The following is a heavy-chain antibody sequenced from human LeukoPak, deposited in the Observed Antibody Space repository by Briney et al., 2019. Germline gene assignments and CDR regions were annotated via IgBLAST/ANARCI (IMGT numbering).Heavy chain of an antibody. J-gene: IGHJ4*02. D-gene: IGHD3-22*01. V-gene: IGHV3-23*01. Sequence: GGSLRLSCAASGFTFSSYAMSWVRQAPGKGLEWVSAISGSGGSTYYADSVKGRFTISRDNSKNTLYLLMNSLRAEDTAVYYCAKDRGPYDSSGYYTFFDYWGQGTLVTVSS. CDR1: GFTFSSYA. CDR3: AKDRGPYDSSGYYTFFDY. CDR2: ISGSGGST.